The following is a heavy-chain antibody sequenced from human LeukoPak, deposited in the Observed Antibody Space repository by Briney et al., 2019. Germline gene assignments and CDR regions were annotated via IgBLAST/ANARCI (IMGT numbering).Heavy chain of an antibody. CDR1: GGSISSYY. CDR3: ARHYSLAN. J-gene: IGHJ3*01. Sequence: SETLSLTCTVSGGSISSYYWSWIRQPPGKGLEWIGYIYYSGSTNYNPSLKSRVTISVDTSKNQFSLKLSSVTAADTAVYYCARHYSLANWGQGTMVTVSS. CDR2: IYYSGST. D-gene: IGHD2-21*01. V-gene: IGHV4-59*01.